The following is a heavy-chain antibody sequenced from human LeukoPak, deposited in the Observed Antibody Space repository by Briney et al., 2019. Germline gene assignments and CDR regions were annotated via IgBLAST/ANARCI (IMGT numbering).Heavy chain of an antibody. D-gene: IGHD5-18*01. CDR3: ARDLRGYSYGYFFDY. V-gene: IGHV4-59*12. CDR1: GGSISSYY. CDR2: IYYTGST. Sequence: SETLSLTCTVSGGSISSYYWSWIRQPPGKGLEWIGYIYYTGSTNYNPSLRSRVTISVDTSKNQFSLKLSSVTAADTAVYYCARDLRGYSYGYFFDYWGQGTLVTVSS. J-gene: IGHJ4*02.